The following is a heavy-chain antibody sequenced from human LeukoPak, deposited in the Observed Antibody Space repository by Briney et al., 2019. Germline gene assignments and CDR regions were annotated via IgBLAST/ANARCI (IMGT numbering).Heavy chain of an antibody. CDR2: FDPEDGET. D-gene: IGHD3-3*01. CDR1: GYTLTELS. V-gene: IGHV1-24*01. J-gene: IGHJ5*02. Sequence: ASVKVSCKVSGYTLTELSMHWVRQAPGKGLEWMGGFDPEDGETIYAQKFRGRVTMTEDTSTDTAYMELSSLRSEDTAVYYCATLRGDFWSGYYTGNWFDPWGQGTLVTVSS. CDR3: ATLRGDFWSGYYTGNWFDP.